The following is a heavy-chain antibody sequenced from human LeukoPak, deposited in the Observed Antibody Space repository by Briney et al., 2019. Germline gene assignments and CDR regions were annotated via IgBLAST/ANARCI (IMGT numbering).Heavy chain of an antibody. V-gene: IGHV3-74*01. Sequence: GGSLRLSCAASGSTFSTHWMHWVRQAPGKGLVWVSHINNDGSSTSYADSVKGRFTISRDNSKNTLYLQMNSLRAEDTAVYYCAKSDYDFVNWFDPWGQGTLVTVSS. CDR3: AKSDYDFVNWFDP. CDR1: GSTFSTHW. D-gene: IGHD3-3*01. J-gene: IGHJ5*02. CDR2: INNDGSST.